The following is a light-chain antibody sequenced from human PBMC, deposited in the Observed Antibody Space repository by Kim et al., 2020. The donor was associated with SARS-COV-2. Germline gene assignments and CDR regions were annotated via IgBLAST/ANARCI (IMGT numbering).Light chain of an antibody. CDR2: KAS. J-gene: IGKJ4*01. CDR3: QQYKSYTSLT. V-gene: IGKV1-5*03. Sequence: DIQMTQSPSTLSASVGDRVTITCRASQSISSWLAWYQQKPGKAPKLLIYKASTLESGVPSRFSGSGSGTEFTLTISCLQPDDFATYYCQQYKSYTSLTFGGGTKVDIK. CDR1: QSISSW.